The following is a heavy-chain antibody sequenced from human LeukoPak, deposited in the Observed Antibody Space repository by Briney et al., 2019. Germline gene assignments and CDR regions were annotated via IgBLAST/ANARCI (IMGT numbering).Heavy chain of an antibody. Sequence: GASVKVSCKASGYTFRQYSISWVRQAPGKGLEWMGWVSPSHTTRVYAQDFQGRVTMTADTNTNTVSMELRSLKFDDTAVYFCARDYILPLETDNGDGFAIWGQGTVVTVSS. V-gene: IGHV1-18*01. J-gene: IGHJ3*02. D-gene: IGHD3-3*02. CDR2: VSPSHTTR. CDR3: ARDYILPLETDNGDGFAI. CDR1: GYTFRQYS.